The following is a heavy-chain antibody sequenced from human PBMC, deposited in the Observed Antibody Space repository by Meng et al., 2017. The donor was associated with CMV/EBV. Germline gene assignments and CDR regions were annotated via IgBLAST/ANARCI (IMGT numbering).Heavy chain of an antibody. CDR2: IYSGGST. D-gene: IGHD3-3*01. CDR3: ARAYNSAIFGVVGYFDY. V-gene: IGHV3-66*02. J-gene: IGHJ4*02. Sequence: GESLKISCAASGFTVSNNYMSWVRQAPGKGLEWVSVIYSGGSTYYADSVKGRFTISRDNSKNTLYLQMNSLRAEDTAVYYCARAYNSAIFGVVGYFDYWGQGTLVTVSS. CDR1: GFTVSNNY.